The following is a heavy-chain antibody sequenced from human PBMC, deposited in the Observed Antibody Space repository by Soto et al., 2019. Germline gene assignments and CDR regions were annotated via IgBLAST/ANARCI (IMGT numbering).Heavy chain of an antibody. CDR1: GFTFSSYA. V-gene: IGHV3-23*01. Sequence: LRLSCAASGFTFSSYAMSWVRQAPGKGLEWVSAISGSGGSTYYADSVKGRFTISRDNSKNTLYLQMNSLRAEDTAVYYCAKDVRPMWYSSGWYDYWGQGTLVTVSS. J-gene: IGHJ4*02. CDR2: ISGSGGST. CDR3: AKDVRPMWYSSGWYDY. D-gene: IGHD6-19*01.